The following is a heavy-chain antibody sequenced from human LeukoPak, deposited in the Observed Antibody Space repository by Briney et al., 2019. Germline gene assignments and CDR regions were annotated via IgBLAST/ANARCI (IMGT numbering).Heavy chain of an antibody. Sequence: SETLSLTCTVSGGSISSGSYYWSWIRQPAGKGLEWIGRIYTSGSTNYNPSLKSRVTISVDTSKNQFSLKLSSVTAADTAVYCCARALGGWTGIHFDYWGQGTLVTVSS. CDR1: GGSISSGSYY. J-gene: IGHJ4*02. CDR2: IYTSGST. CDR3: ARALGGWTGIHFDY. D-gene: IGHD3/OR15-3a*01. V-gene: IGHV4-61*02.